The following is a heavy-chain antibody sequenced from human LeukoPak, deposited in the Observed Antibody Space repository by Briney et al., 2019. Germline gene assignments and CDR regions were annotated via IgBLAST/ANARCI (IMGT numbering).Heavy chain of an antibody. Sequence: ASVKVSCKASGGTFSSYAISWVRQAPGQGLEWMGGIIPISGTANYAQKFQGRVTITADESTSTAYMELSSLRSEDTAVYYCARSRYYDFWSGVGGSFDYWGQGTLVTVSS. J-gene: IGHJ4*02. CDR2: IIPISGTA. CDR3: ARSRYYDFWSGVGGSFDY. D-gene: IGHD3-3*01. CDR1: GGTFSSYA. V-gene: IGHV1-69*01.